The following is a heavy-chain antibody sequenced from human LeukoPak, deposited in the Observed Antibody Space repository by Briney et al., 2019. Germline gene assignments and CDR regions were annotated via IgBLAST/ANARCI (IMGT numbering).Heavy chain of an antibody. CDR1: GGAISSYY. J-gene: IGHJ5*02. CDR2: IYYSGST. CDR3: ARYSSSSPFDP. Sequence: SETLSLTCTVSGGAISSYYWSWIRQPPGKGLEWIGYIYYSGSTNYNPSLKSRVTISVDTSKNQFSLKLSSVIAADTAVYYCARYSSSSPFDPWGQGTLVTVSS. D-gene: IGHD6-6*01. V-gene: IGHV4-59*01.